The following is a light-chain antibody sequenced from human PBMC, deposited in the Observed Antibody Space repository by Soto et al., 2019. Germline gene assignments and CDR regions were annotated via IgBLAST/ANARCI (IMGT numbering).Light chain of an antibody. CDR2: DVS. V-gene: IGLV2-14*01. Sequence: QSALTQSASVSGSPGQSITISCTGTSSDVGGYNYVSWYQQHPGTAPKLIIYDVSNRPSGVSTRFSGSKSGNTASLTISGLQAEDEADYSCSSYTSTNSWVFGGGTKVTVL. CDR1: SSDVGGYNY. CDR3: SSYTSTNSWV. J-gene: IGLJ3*02.